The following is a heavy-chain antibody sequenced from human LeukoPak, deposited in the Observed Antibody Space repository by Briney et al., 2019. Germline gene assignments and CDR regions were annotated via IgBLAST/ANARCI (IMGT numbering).Heavy chain of an antibody. CDR3: ARAPYCGGDCYWKGAYYFDY. J-gene: IGHJ4*02. CDR2: IYHNGST. V-gene: IGHV4-38-2*02. Sequence: SETLSLTCTVSGYSISSGYYWGWIRQPPGKGLEWIGSIYHNGSTYYNPSLKSRVTISVDTSKNQFSLKLSSVTAADTAVYYCARAPYCGGDCYWKGAYYFDYWGQGTLVTVSS. CDR1: GYSISSGYY. D-gene: IGHD2-21*02.